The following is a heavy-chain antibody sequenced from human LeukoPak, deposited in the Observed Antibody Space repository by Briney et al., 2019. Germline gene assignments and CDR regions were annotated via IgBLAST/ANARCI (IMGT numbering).Heavy chain of an antibody. CDR2: IYYSGST. CDR3: AKPPGGNLVDY. CDR1: GGSISSSSYY. J-gene: IGHJ4*02. V-gene: IGHV4-39*01. D-gene: IGHD2-21*02. Sequence: SETLSLTCTVSGGSISSSSYYWGWIRQPPGKGLEWIGSIYYSGSTYYNPSLKSRVTISVDTSKNQFSLKLSSVTAADTAVYYCAKPPGGNLVDYWGQGTLVTVSS.